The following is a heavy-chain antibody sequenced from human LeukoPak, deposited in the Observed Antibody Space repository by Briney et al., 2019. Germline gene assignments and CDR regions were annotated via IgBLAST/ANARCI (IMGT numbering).Heavy chain of an antibody. V-gene: IGHV4-59*01. D-gene: IGHD4-17*01. J-gene: IGHJ5*02. Sequence: SETLSLTCTVSGGSISGYYWSWIRQPPGKGLEWIGYIYYTGSTNYNPSLKSRVIISVDTSKNQFSLKVSSVTAADTAVYYCVRSKSGTYGWFDPWGQETLVTVSS. CDR1: GGSISGYY. CDR2: IYYTGST. CDR3: VRSKSGTYGWFDP.